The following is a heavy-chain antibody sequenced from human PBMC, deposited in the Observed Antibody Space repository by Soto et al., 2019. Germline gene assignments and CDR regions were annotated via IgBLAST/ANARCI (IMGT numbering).Heavy chain of an antibody. J-gene: IGHJ4*02. CDR2: IYYSGST. V-gene: IGHV4-31*03. CDR1: GGSISSAGYY. Sequence: QVQLQESGPGLVKPSQTLTLTCTVSGGSISSAGYYWSWIRQHPGKGLEWIGNIYYSGSTSYNPSLKSRVTMSVDTSKNQFSLKLNSVTAADTAMYYCAIELYGDFLDSWGQGNLVAVSS. CDR3: AIELYGDFLDS. D-gene: IGHD4-17*01.